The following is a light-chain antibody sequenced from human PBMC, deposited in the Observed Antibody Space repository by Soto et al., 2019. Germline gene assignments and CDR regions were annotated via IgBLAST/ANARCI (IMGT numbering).Light chain of an antibody. CDR2: DAS. CDR3: QHYNSYSEA. CDR1: QIISTW. J-gene: IGKJ1*01. Sequence: DIQITQAPSTLSESVGYRVTITCRASQIISTWLVWYQQKPGKAPKVLIYDASSLQSGVPSRFSGHGSGTEFTLTISSLQPDDFATYYCQHYNSYSEAFGQG. V-gene: IGKV1-5*01.